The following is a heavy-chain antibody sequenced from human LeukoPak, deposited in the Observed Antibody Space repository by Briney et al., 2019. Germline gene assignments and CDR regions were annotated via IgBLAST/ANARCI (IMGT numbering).Heavy chain of an antibody. V-gene: IGHV1-18*01. Sequence: ASVKVYCKASGYTFTSYGISWVRQAPGQGLEWMGWISAYNGTTNYAQKLQGRVTMTTDTSTSTAYMELSSLRSEDTAVYYCARDLRASRWFDPWGQGTLVAVSS. CDR1: GYTFTSYG. J-gene: IGHJ5*02. CDR2: ISAYNGTT. D-gene: IGHD4-17*01. CDR3: ARDLRASRWFDP.